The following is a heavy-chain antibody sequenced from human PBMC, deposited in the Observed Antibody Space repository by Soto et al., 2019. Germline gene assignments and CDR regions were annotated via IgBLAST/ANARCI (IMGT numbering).Heavy chain of an antibody. D-gene: IGHD3-16*01. J-gene: IGHJ5*02. Sequence: QVQLVESGDEVKKPGASVKVSCKASGYIFTSYAMHWVRQAPGQRLEWMGWINAGNGNTKYSQKFQGRVTITRDTSASTAYMELSSLRSEDTAVYYCARGYGGPIGWFDPWGQGTLVTVSS. CDR3: ARGYGGPIGWFDP. CDR1: GYIFTSYA. V-gene: IGHV1-3*01. CDR2: INAGNGNT.